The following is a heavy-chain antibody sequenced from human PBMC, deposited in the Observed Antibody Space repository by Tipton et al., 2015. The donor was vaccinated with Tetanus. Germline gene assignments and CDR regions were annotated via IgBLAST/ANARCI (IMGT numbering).Heavy chain of an antibody. J-gene: IGHJ3*02. CDR3: ARSNGINAFDI. CDR1: GGSISSSSYY. V-gene: IGHV4-39*01. CDR2: IYYSGST. Sequence: TLSLTCTVSGGSISSSSYYWGWIRQPPGKGLEWIGSIYYSGSTYYNPPLKSRVTISVDTSKNQFSLKLTSVTVADTAVYYCARSNGINAFDIWGQGTMVTVSS. D-gene: IGHD3-10*01.